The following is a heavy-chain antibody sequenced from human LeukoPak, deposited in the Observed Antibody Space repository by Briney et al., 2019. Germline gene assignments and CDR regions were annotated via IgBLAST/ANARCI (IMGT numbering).Heavy chain of an antibody. V-gene: IGHV3-23*01. CDR3: AKESYYSSGWYMDY. J-gene: IGHJ4*02. Sequence: GGSLRLSCAASGFTFSSYAMSWVRQAPGKGLEWVSTISGSGGSTYYADSVKGRFTISRDNSKNTLYLQMYSLRAEDTAVYYCAKESYYSSGWYMDYWGQGTLVTVSS. CDR2: ISGSGGST. CDR1: GFTFSSYA. D-gene: IGHD6-19*01.